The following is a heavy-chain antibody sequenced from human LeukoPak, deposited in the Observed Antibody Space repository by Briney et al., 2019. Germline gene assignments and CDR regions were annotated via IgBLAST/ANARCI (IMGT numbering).Heavy chain of an antibody. Sequence: GESLKISCKGSGYSFTSYWIGWVREMPGKGLEWMGIIYPGDSDTRYSPSFQGQVTISADKSISTAYLQWSSLKASDTAMYYCARHYQGLAWFDNAFDIWGQGTMVTVSS. CDR2: IYPGDSDT. J-gene: IGHJ3*02. V-gene: IGHV5-51*01. D-gene: IGHD3-3*01. CDR3: ARHYQGLAWFDNAFDI. CDR1: GYSFTSYW.